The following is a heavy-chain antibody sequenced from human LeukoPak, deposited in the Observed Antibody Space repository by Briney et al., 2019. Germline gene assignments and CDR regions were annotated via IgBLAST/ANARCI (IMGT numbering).Heavy chain of an antibody. CDR1: GGSINNYY. D-gene: IGHD5-18*01. V-gene: IGHV4-4*07. CDR3: ARGVWLIDY. CDR2: IYSSGKT. J-gene: IGHJ4*02. Sequence: RTSETLSLTCTVSGGSINNYYWTWIRQPAGKGLEWIGRIYSSGKTNYNPSLKSRVTMSVDTSKNQFSLKLSSVTAADTAVYYCARGVWLIDYWGQGTLVTVSS.